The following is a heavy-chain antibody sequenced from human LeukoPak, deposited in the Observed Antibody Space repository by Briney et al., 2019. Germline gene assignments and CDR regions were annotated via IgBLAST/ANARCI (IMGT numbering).Heavy chain of an antibody. CDR3: ARDTASLYYDSSGYSPFDY. CDR2: ISAYNGNT. V-gene: IGHV1-18*01. J-gene: IGHJ4*02. Sequence: ASVKVSCEASGYTFTSYGISWVRQAPGQGLEWMGWISAYNGNTNYAQKLQGRVTMTTDTSTSTAYMELRSLRSDDTAVYYCARDTASLYYDSSGYSPFDYWGQGTLVTVSS. CDR1: GYTFTSYG. D-gene: IGHD3-22*01.